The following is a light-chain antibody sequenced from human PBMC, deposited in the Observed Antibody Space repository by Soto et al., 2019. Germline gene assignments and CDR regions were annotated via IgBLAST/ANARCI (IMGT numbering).Light chain of an antibody. CDR2: EVS. Sequence: QSVPTQPASVSGSPGQSITISCTGTSSDVGGYKYVSWYQQHPDKAPKLIIFEVSNRPSGISSRFSGSKSGNTASLTISGLQAEDEADYYCASYTSSSTSVIFGRGTKVTVL. CDR1: SSDVGGYKY. V-gene: IGLV2-14*01. CDR3: ASYTSSSTSVI. J-gene: IGLJ2*01.